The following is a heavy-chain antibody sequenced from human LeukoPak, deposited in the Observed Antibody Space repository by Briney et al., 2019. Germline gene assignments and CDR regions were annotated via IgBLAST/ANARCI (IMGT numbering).Heavy chain of an antibody. J-gene: IGHJ5*02. CDR1: GYSISSGYY. CDR2: FYHSGTT. CDR3: ARGVVTGTTNWFDP. V-gene: IGHV4-38-2*02. D-gene: IGHD1-1*01. Sequence: SETLSLTCTVSGYSISSGYYWVWIRQPPGKGLEWIGSFYHSGTTYYNPSLTSRVTISLDTSKNHFSLNLSSVTAADTAVYYCARGVVTGTTNWFDPWGQGTLVTVSS.